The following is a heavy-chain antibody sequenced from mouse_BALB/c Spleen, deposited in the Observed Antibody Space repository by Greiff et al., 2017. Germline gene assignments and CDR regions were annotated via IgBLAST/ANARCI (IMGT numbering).Heavy chain of an antibody. CDR3: AKGITTVVNAMDY. D-gene: IGHD1-1*01. CDR1: GYAFTSYN. V-gene: IGHV1S135*01. Sequence: HVKQSGPELVKPGASVKVSCKASGYAFTSYNMYWVKQSHGKSLEWIGYIDPYNGGTSYNQKFKGKATLTVDKSSSTAYMHLNSLTSEDSAVYYCAKGITTVVNAMDYWGQGTTVTVSS. J-gene: IGHJ4*01. CDR2: IDPYNGGT.